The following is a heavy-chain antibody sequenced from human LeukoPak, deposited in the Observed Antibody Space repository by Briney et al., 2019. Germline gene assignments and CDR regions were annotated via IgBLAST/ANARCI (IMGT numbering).Heavy chain of an antibody. J-gene: IGHJ4*02. Sequence: GGSLRLSCAASGFTFSSYAMHWVRQAPGKGLEWVAVISYDGSNKYYADSVKGRFTISRDNSKNTLYLQMNSLRAEDTALYFCAKDYCSSTSCYTDYWGQGTLVTVSS. D-gene: IGHD2-2*02. CDR3: AKDYCSSTSCYTDY. V-gene: IGHV3-30-3*01. CDR2: ISYDGSNK. CDR1: GFTFSSYA.